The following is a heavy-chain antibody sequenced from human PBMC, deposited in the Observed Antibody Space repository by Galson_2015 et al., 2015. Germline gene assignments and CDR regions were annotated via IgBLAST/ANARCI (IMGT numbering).Heavy chain of an antibody. J-gene: IGHJ4*02. CDR2: IWYDGSNK. D-gene: IGHD3-22*01. V-gene: IGHV3-33*01. Sequence: SLRLSCAASGFTFSSYGMHWVRQAPGKGLEWVAVIWYDGSNKYYADSVKGRFTISRDNSKNTLYLQMNSLRAEDTAVYYCARGTDYYDSSGYPAKDPVYYFDYWGQGTLVTVSS. CDR3: ARGTDYYDSSGYPAKDPVYYFDY. CDR1: GFTFSSYG.